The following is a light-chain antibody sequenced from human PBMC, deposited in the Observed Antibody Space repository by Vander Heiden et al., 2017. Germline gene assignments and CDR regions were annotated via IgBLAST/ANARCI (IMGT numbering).Light chain of an antibody. V-gene: IGLV3-21*03. CDR1: NIGSKS. J-gene: IGLJ3*02. CDR2: DDS. Sequence: SYVLTQPPSLSVAPGKTARVNWGGNNIGSKSVHGYQQKPGQAPVLVVYDDSDRPSGIPERFSGSNSGNTATLTITRVEAEDEADYYCQVWDSSSDHWVFGGGTKLTVL. CDR3: QVWDSSSDHWV.